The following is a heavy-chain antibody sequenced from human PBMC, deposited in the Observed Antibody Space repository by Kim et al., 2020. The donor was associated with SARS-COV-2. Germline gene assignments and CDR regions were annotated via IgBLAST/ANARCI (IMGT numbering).Heavy chain of an antibody. V-gene: IGHV1-18*01. D-gene: IGHD2-2*01. CDR3: AREGSTDCCPLDN. Sequence: NYAQKLQGRVTMTTDTSPSTAYMELRSLRSDDTAVYYCAREGSTDCCPLDNWGQGTLVTVSS. J-gene: IGHJ4*02.